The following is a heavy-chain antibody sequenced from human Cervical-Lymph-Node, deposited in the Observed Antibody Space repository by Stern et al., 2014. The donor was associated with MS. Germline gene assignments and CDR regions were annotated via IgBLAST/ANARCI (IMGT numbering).Heavy chain of an antibody. J-gene: IGHJ2*01. D-gene: IGHD1-26*01. Sequence: QLQLQESGPGLVKPSQTLSLTCTVSGGSISSGGYYWSWIRQHPGKGLQWIGYIYHSGSPYYNPSLKSRLTLSVDTSKNHFSLRLNSVTAADTAVYYCARSSWGGLDLWGRGTLVAVSS. CDR3: ARSSWGGLDL. V-gene: IGHV4-31*03. CDR1: GGSISSGGYY. CDR2: IYHSGSP.